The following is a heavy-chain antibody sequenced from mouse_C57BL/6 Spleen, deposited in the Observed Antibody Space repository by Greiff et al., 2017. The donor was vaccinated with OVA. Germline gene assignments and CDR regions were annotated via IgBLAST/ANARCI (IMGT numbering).Heavy chain of an antibody. Sequence: VQLQQSGAELVRPGTSVKVSCKASGYAFTNYLIEWVKQRPGQGLEWIGVINPGSGGTNYNEKFKGKATLTADKSSSTAYMQLSSLTSEDSAVYFCAKEGHYYGSSYYAYWGQGTLVTVSA. CDR2: INPGSGGT. CDR1: GYAFTNYL. J-gene: IGHJ3*01. V-gene: IGHV1-54*01. D-gene: IGHD1-1*01. CDR3: AKEGHYYGSSYYAY.